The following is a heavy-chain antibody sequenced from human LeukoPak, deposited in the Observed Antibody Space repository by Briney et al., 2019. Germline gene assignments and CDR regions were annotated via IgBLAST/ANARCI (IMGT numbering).Heavy chain of an antibody. Sequence: GGSLRLSCVASGFTLSRSAMTWVRQAPGKGLDWVSAISGSGGSTYFADSVKGRFTISRDNSKNTVFLQMNSLRVEDTAVYYCAKCIAVAPGYWYFDLWGRGTLVTVSS. V-gene: IGHV3-23*01. CDR2: ISGSGGST. CDR3: AKCIAVAPGYWYFDL. J-gene: IGHJ2*01. D-gene: IGHD6-19*01. CDR1: GFTLSRSA.